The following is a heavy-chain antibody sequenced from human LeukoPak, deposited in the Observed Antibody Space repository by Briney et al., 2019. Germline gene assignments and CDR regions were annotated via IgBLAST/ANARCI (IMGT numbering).Heavy chain of an antibody. J-gene: IGHJ4*02. CDR2: IHNSGAT. CDR3: AREYRLTAHFDY. Sequence: SETLSLTRSVSGVSVNSRYWSWVRQPPQKGLEWIGYIHNSGATNSNPSLKSRVSISVDTPRNQFSLGLSSVTSAYTVIYYCAREYRLTAHFDYWGQGTLVTVSS. D-gene: IGHD2-2*01. V-gene: IGHV4-59*02. CDR1: GVSVNSRY.